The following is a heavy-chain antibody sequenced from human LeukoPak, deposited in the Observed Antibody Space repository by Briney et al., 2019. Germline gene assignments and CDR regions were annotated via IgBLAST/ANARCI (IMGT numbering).Heavy chain of an antibody. CDR2: MYSTGST. Sequence: PGGSLRLSCAVSGFTVIGNYMSWVRQAPGKGLEWVSVMYSTGSTDYADSVKGRFTIFRDNSKNTLYLQMNNLRAEDTAVYYCAREGGPYSSNVRGQWGQGTLVTVSS. CDR1: GFTVIGNY. CDR3: AREGGPYSSNVRGQ. V-gene: IGHV3-53*01. J-gene: IGHJ1*01. D-gene: IGHD2-2*01.